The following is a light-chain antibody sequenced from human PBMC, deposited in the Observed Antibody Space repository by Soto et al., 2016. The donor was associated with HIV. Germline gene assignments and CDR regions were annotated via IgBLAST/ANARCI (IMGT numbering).Light chain of an antibody. CDR1: QGISNY. Sequence: DIQMTQSPSSLSASVGDRVTITCRASQGISNYLAWYQHKPGKAPKLLIYPSSSLQPGVPSRFSGSGSGTNFTLTISSLQPDDIGTYYCQEYYTVPYTFGQGTKVAIK. CDR2: PSS. J-gene: IGKJ1*01. V-gene: IGKV1-27*01. CDR3: QEYYTVPYT.